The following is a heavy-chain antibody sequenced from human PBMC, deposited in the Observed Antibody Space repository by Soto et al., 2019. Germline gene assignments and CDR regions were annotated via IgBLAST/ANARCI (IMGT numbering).Heavy chain of an antibody. D-gene: IGHD2-15*01. CDR1: RGTFSSYA. V-gene: IGHV1-69*06. CDR2: IIPIFGTA. J-gene: IGHJ6*02. CDR3: ARYSTGSQKVGYYGMDV. Sequence: GASVKVSCKASRGTFSSYAISWVRQAPEQGLEWMGGIIPIFGTANYAQKFQGRVTITADKSTSTAYMELSSLRSEDTAVYYCARYSTGSQKVGYYGMDVWAQGTTVTVSS.